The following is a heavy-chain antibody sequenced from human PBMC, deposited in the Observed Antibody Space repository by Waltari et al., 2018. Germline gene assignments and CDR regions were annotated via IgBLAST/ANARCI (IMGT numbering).Heavy chain of an antibody. CDR3: ASHATVTQPEYFQH. Sequence: QVQLVQSGAEGKKPGSSVKVSCTASGGTFGRYATSWVRQAPGQGLEWMGGIIPIFGTANYAQKFQGRVTITADESTSTAYMELSSLRSEDTAVYYCASHATVTQPEYFQHWGQGTLVTVSS. J-gene: IGHJ1*01. CDR1: GGTFGRYA. CDR2: IIPIFGTA. V-gene: IGHV1-69*01. D-gene: IGHD4-17*01.